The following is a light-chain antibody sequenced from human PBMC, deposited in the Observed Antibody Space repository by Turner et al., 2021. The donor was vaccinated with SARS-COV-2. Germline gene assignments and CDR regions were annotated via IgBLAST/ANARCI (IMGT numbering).Light chain of an antibody. CDR3: QQYVTSPT. CDR2: GAS. CDR1: QSVSSSN. V-gene: IGKV3-20*01. Sequence: IVLTQSPGTLSLSPGETATLSCRASQSVSSSNLAWYQQKPGQAPRLLMYGASSRATGIPDFTLTISRLQPEDCAVYSCQQYVTSPTFGQGTRLEIK. J-gene: IGKJ5*01.